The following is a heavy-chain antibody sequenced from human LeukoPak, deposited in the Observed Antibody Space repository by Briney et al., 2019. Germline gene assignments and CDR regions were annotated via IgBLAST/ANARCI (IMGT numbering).Heavy chain of an antibody. Sequence: GGSLRLSCAASGLTVRNNYMSWVRQAPGKGLEWVSVIYSDGSTYYADSVKGRFTISRDNSKNILYLQTNSLRAEDTAVYYCARALWPSGMAYWGQGTLVTVSS. CDR2: IYSDGST. D-gene: IGHD2-8*01. V-gene: IGHV3-53*01. CDR1: GLTVRNNY. J-gene: IGHJ4*02. CDR3: ARALWPSGMAY.